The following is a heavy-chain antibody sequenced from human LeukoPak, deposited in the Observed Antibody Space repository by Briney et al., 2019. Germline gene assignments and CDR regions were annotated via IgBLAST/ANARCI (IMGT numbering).Heavy chain of an antibody. CDR1: GFTFSDYY. J-gene: IGHJ4*02. Sequence: GGSLRLSCAASGFTFSDYYMSWIRQAPGKGLEWVSYISSSGSTIYYADSVKGRFTISRDNAKNSLYLQMNSLRAEDTAVYYCARDLGRGYCSSTSCYGVDYWGQGTLVTVSS. CDR2: ISSSGSTI. D-gene: IGHD2-2*03. V-gene: IGHV3-11*04. CDR3: ARDLGRGYCSSTSCYGVDY.